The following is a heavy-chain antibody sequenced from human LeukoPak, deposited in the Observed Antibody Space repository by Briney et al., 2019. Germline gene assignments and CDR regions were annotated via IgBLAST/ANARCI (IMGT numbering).Heavy chain of an antibody. CDR3: ATATFYATSGYFPS. CDR2: ISYDGSNK. V-gene: IGHV3-30-3*01. D-gene: IGHD3-22*01. CDR1: GFTFSSYA. Sequence: PGGSLRLSCAASGFTFSSYAMHWVRQAPGKGLEWVAVISYDGSNKYYADSVKGRFTISRDNSKNTLYLQMNSLRAEDTAVYYCATATFYATSGYFPSWGQGTLVTVSS. J-gene: IGHJ5*02.